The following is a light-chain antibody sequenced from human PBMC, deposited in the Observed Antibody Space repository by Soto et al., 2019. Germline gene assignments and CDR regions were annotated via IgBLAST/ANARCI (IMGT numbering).Light chain of an antibody. J-gene: IGLJ1*01. CDR2: GNS. Sequence: QAVVTQPPSVSGAPGQRVTISCTGSSSNIGAGYDVHWYQQLPGTDPKLLIYGNSNRPSGVPDRFSGSKSGTSASLAIPGLQAEDEADYYCQSYDRSLSYVFGTGTKLTVL. CDR1: SSNIGAGYD. CDR3: QSYDRSLSYV. V-gene: IGLV1-40*01.